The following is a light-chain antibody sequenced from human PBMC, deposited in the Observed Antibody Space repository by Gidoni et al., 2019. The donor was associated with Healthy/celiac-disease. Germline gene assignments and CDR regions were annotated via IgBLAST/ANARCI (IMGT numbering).Light chain of an antibody. CDR1: SSNIGAGYD. CDR2: GNS. J-gene: IGLJ3*02. CDR3: QSYDSSLSGSV. V-gene: IGLV1-40*01. Sequence: QSVLTQPPSVSGAPGQRVTISCTGSSSNIGAGYDVHWYQQLPGTAPKLLIYGNSNRPSGVPDRFSEPKSGTSASLAITGLQAEDEADYYCQSYDSSLSGSVFGGGTKLTVL.